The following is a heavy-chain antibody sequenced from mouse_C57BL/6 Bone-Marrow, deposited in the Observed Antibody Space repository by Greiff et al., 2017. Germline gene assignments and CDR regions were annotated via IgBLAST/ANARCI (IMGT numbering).Heavy chain of an antibody. J-gene: IGHJ1*03. D-gene: IGHD1-1*01. CDR2: IDPSDSY. V-gene: IGHV1-69*01. Sequence: QVQLQQPGAELVMPGASVKLSCKASGYTFTSYWMHWVKQRPGQGLEWIGEIDPSDSYSLHSKFTGKSTLTVDKSSSTAYMQLSSLTSEDSAVYYCARGLLLRGVWGTGTTVTVSS. CDR3: ARGLLLRGV. CDR1: GYTFTSYW.